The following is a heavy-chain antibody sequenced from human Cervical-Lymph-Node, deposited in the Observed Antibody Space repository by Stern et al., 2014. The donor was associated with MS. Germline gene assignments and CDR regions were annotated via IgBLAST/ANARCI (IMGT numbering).Heavy chain of an antibody. CDR3: ALSSETSDRWYSLGYDL. CDR1: GGTFSKFP. D-gene: IGHD6-13*01. V-gene: IGHV1-69*01. J-gene: IGHJ5*02. CDR2: IFPVFGTP. Sequence: QVQLGKSGAEVTKPGSSVKVSCKASGGTFSKFPSSWVRQAPGQGLEWMGGIFPVFGTPTYAQEFRGRVTITADVSTSTVYMELSSLRSDDTAVYYCALSSETSDRWYSLGYDLWGQGTLVTVSS.